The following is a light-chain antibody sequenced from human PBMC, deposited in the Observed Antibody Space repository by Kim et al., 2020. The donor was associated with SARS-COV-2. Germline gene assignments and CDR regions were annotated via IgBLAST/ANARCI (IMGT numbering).Light chain of an antibody. J-gene: IGLJ2*01. CDR1: KLGDKY. CDR2: QDS. CDR3: QAWDSSTVV. Sequence: SVSPEKTASITGSGDKLGDKYACWYQQMPGQSPVLVIYQDSRRPSGIPERFSGSNSGNTATLTISGTQAMDEADYCCQAWDSSTVVFGGGTQLTFL. V-gene: IGLV3-1*01.